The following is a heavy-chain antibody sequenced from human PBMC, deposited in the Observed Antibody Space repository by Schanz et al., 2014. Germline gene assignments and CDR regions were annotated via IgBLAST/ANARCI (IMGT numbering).Heavy chain of an antibody. Sequence: VQLVESGGGVVQPGRSLRLSCAASGFTFSSYGMHWVRQAPGKGLEWLSYIDGKSTTVYYADSVKGRFTVSRDNARNSLYLHMNTLGAEDTAVYYCAREEGWGIAAAGPKHYYYGMDVWGQGTTVTVS. CDR2: IDGKSTTV. CDR1: GFTFSSYG. V-gene: IGHV3-48*01. D-gene: IGHD6-13*01. J-gene: IGHJ6*02. CDR3: AREEGWGIAAAGPKHYYYGMDV.